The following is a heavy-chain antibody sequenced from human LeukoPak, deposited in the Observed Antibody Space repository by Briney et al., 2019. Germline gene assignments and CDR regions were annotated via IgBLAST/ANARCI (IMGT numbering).Heavy chain of an antibody. V-gene: IGHV3-23*01. CDR1: GFTFSSYA. Sequence: PGGSLRLSCAASGFTFSSYAMSWVRQAPGKGLEWVSGISGSGGSTYYADAVKGRFTISRDNTKNTLDLQMNSLRAEDTAVYYCAKERAVAFDYWGQGTLVTVSS. J-gene: IGHJ4*02. CDR2: ISGSGGST. CDR3: AKERAVAFDY. D-gene: IGHD6-19*01.